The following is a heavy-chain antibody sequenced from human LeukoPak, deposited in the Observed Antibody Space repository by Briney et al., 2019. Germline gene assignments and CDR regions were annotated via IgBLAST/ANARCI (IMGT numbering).Heavy chain of an antibody. V-gene: IGHV3-21*01. Sequence: GGSLRLSCAASGFTFSSYSMNWVRQAPGKGLEWVSSISSSSSYIYYADSVKGRFTISRDNAKNSLHLQMNSLRAEDTAVYYCARSLVVPAAPLDYWGQGTLVTVSS. D-gene: IGHD2-2*01. J-gene: IGHJ4*02. CDR3: ARSLVVPAAPLDY. CDR2: ISSSSSYI. CDR1: GFTFSSYS.